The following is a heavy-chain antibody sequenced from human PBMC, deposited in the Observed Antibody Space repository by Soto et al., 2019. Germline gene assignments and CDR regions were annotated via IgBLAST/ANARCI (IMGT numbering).Heavy chain of an antibody. J-gene: IGHJ4*02. CDR1: GFTFRTSV. D-gene: IGHD5-18*01. V-gene: IGHV3-30*18. CDR3: AKEYTAHRHFDY. CDR2: IASDSSYK. Sequence: QVQLVESGGGVVQPGTSLRLSCAASGFTFRTSVIHWVRQAPGKGLEWLAVIASDSSYKNFTGSVKGRFTISRDNSKSTLYLEMSSLRAEDTAVYYCAKEYTAHRHFDYWGLVTLVTVS.